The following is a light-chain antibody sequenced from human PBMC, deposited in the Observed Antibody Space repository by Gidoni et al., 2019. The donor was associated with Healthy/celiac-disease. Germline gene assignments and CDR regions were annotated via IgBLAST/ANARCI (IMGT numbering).Light chain of an antibody. CDR3: QQYGSSPPYT. CDR1: QRVSSSY. CDR2: GAS. J-gene: IGKJ2*01. Sequence: IVLTQSPGTLSLSPGERATLSCRASQRVSSSYLAWSQQKPGQAPRLLIYGASSRATGIPDRCSGSGSGTDFTLTISRLEPEDFAVYYCQQYGSSPPYTCGQGTKLEIK. V-gene: IGKV3-20*01.